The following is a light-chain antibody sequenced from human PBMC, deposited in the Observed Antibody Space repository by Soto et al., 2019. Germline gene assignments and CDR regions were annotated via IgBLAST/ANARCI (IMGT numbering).Light chain of an antibody. Sequence: EIVLTQSPGTLSLSPGERATLSCRASQSVSSSYLAWYQQKPGQAPRLLIYGASSRATGIPDRFSGSGSGTDFTLTISRLEPEDFAVYYCQQYGSSPHITFGPGTKVDIE. CDR3: QQYGSSPHIT. CDR2: GAS. J-gene: IGKJ3*01. CDR1: QSVSSSY. V-gene: IGKV3-20*01.